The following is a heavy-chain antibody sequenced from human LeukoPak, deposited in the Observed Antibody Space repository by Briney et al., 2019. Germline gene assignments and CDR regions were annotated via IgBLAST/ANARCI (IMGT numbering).Heavy chain of an antibody. CDR3: ARDEQITMVRGVIIIVAADY. CDR2: ISAYNGNT. V-gene: IGHV1-18*01. Sequence: ASVKVSCKASGYTFTSYGISWVRQAPGQGLEWMVWISAYNGNTNYAQKLQGRVTMTTDTSTSTAYMELRSLRSDDTAVYYCARDEQITMVRGVIIIVAADYWGQGTLVTVSS. J-gene: IGHJ4*02. D-gene: IGHD3-10*01. CDR1: GYTFTSYG.